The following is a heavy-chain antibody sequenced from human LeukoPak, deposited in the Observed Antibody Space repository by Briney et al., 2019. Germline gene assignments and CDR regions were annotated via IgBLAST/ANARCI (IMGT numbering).Heavy chain of an antibody. CDR2: SNAGNGNT. V-gene: IGHV1-3*02. CDR1: GYTFTSYA. Sequence: ASVKVSCKASGYTFTSYAMHWVRQAPGQRLEWMGWSNAGNGNTKYSQEFQGRVTITRDTSASTACMELSSLRSEDMAVYYCARAYNYYDSSGYYLGYYFDYWGQGTLVTVSS. J-gene: IGHJ4*02. D-gene: IGHD3-22*01. CDR3: ARAYNYYDSSGYYLGYYFDY.